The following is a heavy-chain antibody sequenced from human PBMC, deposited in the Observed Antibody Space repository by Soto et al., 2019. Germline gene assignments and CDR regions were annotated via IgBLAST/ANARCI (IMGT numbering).Heavy chain of an antibody. J-gene: IGHJ4*02. D-gene: IGHD6-19*01. CDR2: INAGNGNT. CDR1: GYTFTSYA. Sequence: GASVKVSCKASGYTFTSYAMHWVRQAPGQRLEWMGWINAGNGNTKYSQKFQGRVTITRDTSASTAYMELSSLRSEDTAVYYCAREPGIAVAGTLGHWGQGTLVTVSS. CDR3: AREPGIAVAGTLGH. V-gene: IGHV1-3*01.